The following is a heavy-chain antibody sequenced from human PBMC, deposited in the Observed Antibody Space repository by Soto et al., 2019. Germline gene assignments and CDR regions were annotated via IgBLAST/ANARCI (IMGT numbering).Heavy chain of an antibody. CDR1: GFTFSLYG. CDR3: ARGAYYYDSSGYYHLQPSSG. D-gene: IGHD3-22*01. CDR2: IWYDGSEK. J-gene: IGHJ4*02. Sequence: GGSLRLSCATSGFTFSLYGMHWVRQAPGKGLEWVAIIWYDGSEKYYADSVMGRCTISRDNSKNTLYLQMNSLRAEDTAVYYCARGAYYYDSSGYYHLQPSSGWGPGTLVTVAS. V-gene: IGHV3-33*01.